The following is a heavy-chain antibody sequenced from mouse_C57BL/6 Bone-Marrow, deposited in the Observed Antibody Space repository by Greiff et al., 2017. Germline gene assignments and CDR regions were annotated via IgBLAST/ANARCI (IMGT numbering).Heavy chain of an antibody. V-gene: IGHV1-15*01. CDR1: CYPFPDYE. CDR3: TMTTVGYFGY. D-gene: IGHD1-1*01. J-gene: IGHJ2*01. Sequence: VQLKPSGAALVRPGASVTLSCKASCYPFPDYEMHLVKQTPEHGLEWLCSIDPDTGGTAYNQKFKGKATLPADKSSSTAYMELRSLTSADSAVYYCTMTTVGYFGYWGQSTTLTVSS. CDR2: IDPDTGGT.